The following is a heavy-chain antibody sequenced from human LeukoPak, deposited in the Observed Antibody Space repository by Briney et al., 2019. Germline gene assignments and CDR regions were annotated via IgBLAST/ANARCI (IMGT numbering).Heavy chain of an antibody. V-gene: IGHV4-59*01. Sequence: PSETLSLTCTVSGGSISSYYWSWIRQPPGKGLEWIGYIYYSGSTNYNPSLKSRVTISVDTSKNQFSLKLSSVTAADTAVYYCARINYYDSSGYYTEPAFDIWGQGTMVTASS. CDR1: GGSISSYY. CDR2: IYYSGST. D-gene: IGHD3-22*01. J-gene: IGHJ3*02. CDR3: ARINYYDSSGYYTEPAFDI.